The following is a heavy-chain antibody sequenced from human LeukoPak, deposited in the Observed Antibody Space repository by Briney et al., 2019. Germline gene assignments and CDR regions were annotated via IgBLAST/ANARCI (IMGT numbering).Heavy chain of an antibody. V-gene: IGHV4-34*01. CDR2: INQSGGT. CDR1: GGSFSDYY. D-gene: IGHD2-2*01. J-gene: IGHJ6*03. Sequence: SETLSLTCAVYGGSFSDYYWSWIRQPPGKGLEWIGEINQSGGTNYNPSLESRVTISVDTSKNQFSLKLSSVTAADTAVYYCARRLGGYCSSSSCFYMDVWGKGTPVTVSS. CDR3: ARRLGGYCSSSSCFYMDV.